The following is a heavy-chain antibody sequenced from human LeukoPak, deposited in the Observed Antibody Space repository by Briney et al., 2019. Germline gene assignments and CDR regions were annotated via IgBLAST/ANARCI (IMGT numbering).Heavy chain of an antibody. V-gene: IGHV3-7*01. CDR2: IKQDGIEK. Sequence: TGGSLRLSCAASGFTLSNHWMIWVRQAPGKGLECVANIKQDGIEKYYLDSVKGRFTITRDNAKNSVYLQMNSLRVEDTAVYYCAREARYRTPSIAAAWMDVWGKGTTVTVSS. D-gene: IGHD6-25*01. CDR1: GFTLSNHW. CDR3: AREARYRTPSIAAAWMDV. J-gene: IGHJ6*04.